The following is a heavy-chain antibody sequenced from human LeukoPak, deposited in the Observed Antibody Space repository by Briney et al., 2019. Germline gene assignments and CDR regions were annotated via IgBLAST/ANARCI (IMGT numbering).Heavy chain of an antibody. CDR3: AREVGLRFLEWLLFESGPVVPDTV. Sequence: SSVKVSCKASGGTFSSYAISWVRQAPGHGLEWMGGIIPIFGTANHAQKFQGRVKITADESPRTAYMELSSLGSEDTAVYYCAREVGLRFLEWLLFESGPVVPDTVWGQGTLVTVSS. J-gene: IGHJ4*02. V-gene: IGHV1-69*01. D-gene: IGHD3-3*01. CDR2: IIPIFGTA. CDR1: GGTFSSYA.